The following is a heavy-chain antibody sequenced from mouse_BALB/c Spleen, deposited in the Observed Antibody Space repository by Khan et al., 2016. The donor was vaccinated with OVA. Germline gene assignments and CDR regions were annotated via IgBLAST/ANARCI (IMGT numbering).Heavy chain of an antibody. D-gene: IGHD2-1*01. CDR1: GFTFSSYT. V-gene: IGHV5-9*03. Sequence: EVELVESGGGLAKPGGSLKLSCAASGFTFSSYTMSWVRQTPEKRLEWVATISSGGDNTYYPDSVKGRFTISRDNAKNNLYLQMSSLRSEDTALYYCARSNYGNFAHWGQGTLVTVSA. CDR3: ARSNYGNFAH. J-gene: IGHJ3*01. CDR2: ISSGGDNT.